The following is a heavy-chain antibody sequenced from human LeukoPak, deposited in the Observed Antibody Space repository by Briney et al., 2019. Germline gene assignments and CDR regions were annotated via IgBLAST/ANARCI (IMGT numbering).Heavy chain of an antibody. V-gene: IGHV3-7*03. Sequence: PGGSLRLSCAASGLTFSSHWMSWVRQAPGKGLEWVANIVQDGGQKYYVDSVKGRFTISRDNGKNSLYLQMNSLRAEDTAVYYCARNEKWGRDYWGQGTLVTVSS. D-gene: IGHD1-26*01. J-gene: IGHJ4*02. CDR2: IVQDGGQK. CDR3: ARNEKWGRDY. CDR1: GLTFSSHW.